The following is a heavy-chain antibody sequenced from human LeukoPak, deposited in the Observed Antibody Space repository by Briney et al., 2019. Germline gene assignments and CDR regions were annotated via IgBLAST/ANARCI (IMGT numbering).Heavy chain of an antibody. Sequence: PGGSLRLSCAASGFTFSSYGMSWVRQAPGKGLEWVSAISGSGGSTYYADSVKGRFTISRDNAKNSLYLQMNSLRAEDTAVYYCATLAETSHYYYYYMDVWGKGTTVTVSS. V-gene: IGHV3-23*01. CDR2: ISGSGGST. J-gene: IGHJ6*03. D-gene: IGHD1-14*01. CDR3: ATLAETSHYYYYYMDV. CDR1: GFTFSSYG.